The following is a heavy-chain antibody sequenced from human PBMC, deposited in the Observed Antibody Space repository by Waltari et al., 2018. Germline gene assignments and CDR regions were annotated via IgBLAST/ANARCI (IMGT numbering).Heavy chain of an antibody. D-gene: IGHD3-10*01. J-gene: IGHJ5*02. CDR2: IYSGGNT. CDR3: ARDSHHPSQQLGFDP. V-gene: IGHV3-66*01. Sequence: EVHLVESGGGLVQPGGSLRLSCAASGFTVSNNYMNWVRQAPGKGPECVSGIYSGGNTYYADSGRGRFTISRDNSKNTLYLQMNSLRAEDTAVYYCARDSHHPSQQLGFDPWGQGTLVTVTS. CDR1: GFTVSNNY.